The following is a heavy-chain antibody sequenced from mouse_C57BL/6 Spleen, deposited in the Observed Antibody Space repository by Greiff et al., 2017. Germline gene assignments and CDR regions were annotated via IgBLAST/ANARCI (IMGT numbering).Heavy chain of an antibody. CDR3: ARKSYYGNYFDY. J-gene: IGHJ2*01. D-gene: IGHD2-10*01. CDR1: GYTFTSYW. V-gene: IGHV1-64*01. CDR2: IHPNSGST. Sequence: QVQLKQPGAELVKPGASVKLSCKASGYTFTSYWMHWVKQRPGQGLEWIGMIHPNSGSTNYNEKFKSKATLTVDKSSSTSYMQLSSLTSEDSAVYYCARKSYYGNYFDYGGQGTTLTVSS.